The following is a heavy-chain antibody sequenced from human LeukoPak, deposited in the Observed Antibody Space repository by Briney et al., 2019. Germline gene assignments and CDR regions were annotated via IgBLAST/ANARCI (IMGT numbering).Heavy chain of an antibody. Sequence: ASVKVSCKASGGTFSSYAINWVRQAPGQGLEWMGWINPNSGGTNYAQKFQGRVTMTRDTSISTAYMELSRLRSDDTAVYYCARVRSSWYRDDAFDIWGQGTMVTVSS. J-gene: IGHJ3*02. CDR1: GGTFSSYA. V-gene: IGHV1-2*02. CDR3: ARVRSSWYRDDAFDI. CDR2: INPNSGGT. D-gene: IGHD6-13*01.